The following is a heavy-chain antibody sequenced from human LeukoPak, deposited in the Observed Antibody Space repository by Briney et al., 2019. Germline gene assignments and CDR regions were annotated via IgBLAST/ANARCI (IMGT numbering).Heavy chain of an antibody. J-gene: IGHJ4*02. CDR1: GYSNSSGYY. D-gene: IGHD2-15*01. Sequence: SSETLSLTCTVSGYSNSSGYYWGGIRQPPGKGLEWIGSIYHSGSTYYNPSLKSRVTISVDTSKNQFSLKLSSVTAADTAVYYCARDGGLAYSGEFDYWGQGTLVTVSS. CDR3: ARDGGLAYSGEFDY. V-gene: IGHV4-38-2*02. CDR2: IYHSGST.